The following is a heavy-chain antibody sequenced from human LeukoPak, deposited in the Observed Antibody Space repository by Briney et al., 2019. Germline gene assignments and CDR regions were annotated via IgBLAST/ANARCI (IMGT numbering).Heavy chain of an antibody. Sequence: PGGSLRLSCAAPGFTFSSYWMHWVRQAPGKGLVWVSRINSDGSSTSYADSVKGRFTISRDNAKNTLYLQMNSLRAEDRAVYYCARDQSGSYLGAFAFWGQGTMVTVSS. CDR1: GFTFSSYW. V-gene: IGHV3-74*01. CDR3: ARDQSGSYLGAFAF. J-gene: IGHJ3*01. CDR2: INSDGSST. D-gene: IGHD1-26*01.